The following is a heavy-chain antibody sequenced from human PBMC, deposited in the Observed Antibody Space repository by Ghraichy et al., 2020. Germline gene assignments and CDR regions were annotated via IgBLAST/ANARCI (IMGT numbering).Heavy chain of an antibody. J-gene: IGHJ5*02. CDR3: ARSYDSSGYYYDWFDP. CDR2: IYYSGST. V-gene: IGHV4-31*03. D-gene: IGHD3-22*01. CDR1: GGSISSAGYY. Sequence: SETLSLTCTVSGGSISSAGYYWSWIRQHPRKGLEWIGYIYYSGSTYYNPSLKSRVTISVDTSKNQFSLKLSSVTAADTAVYYCARSYDSSGYYYDWFDPWGLGTLVTVSS.